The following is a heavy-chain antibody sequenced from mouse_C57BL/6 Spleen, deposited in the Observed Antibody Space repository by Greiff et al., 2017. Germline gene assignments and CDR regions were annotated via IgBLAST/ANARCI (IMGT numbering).Heavy chain of an antibody. CDR2: IDPSASYT. Sequence: VQLQQSGAELVMPGASVKLSCKASGYTFTSYGMHWVQQRPGQGLEWIGEIDPSASYTNYNHKFKGPSTLTVDKSSRTAHRQLSSLTSEDSAVYCCSRNSRSYGYIEVWGTGSAVTVSS. CDR1: GYTFTSYG. V-gene: IGHV1-69*01. CDR3: SRNSRSYGYIEV. J-gene: IGHJ1*03. D-gene: IGHD1-1*01.